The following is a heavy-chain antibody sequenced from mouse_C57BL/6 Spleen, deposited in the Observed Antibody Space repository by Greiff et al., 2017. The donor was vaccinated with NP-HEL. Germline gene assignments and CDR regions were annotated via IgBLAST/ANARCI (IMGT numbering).Heavy chain of an antibody. CDR3: ARGGPAPFAY. J-gene: IGHJ3*01. CDR1: GYTFTSYW. Sequence: VQLQQSGAELVMPGASVKLSCKASGYTFTSYWMHWVKQRPGQGLEWIGEIDPSDSYTNYNQKFKGKSTLTVDKSSSTAYMQLSSLTSEDSAVYYCARGGPAPFAYWGQGTLVTVSA. V-gene: IGHV1-69*01. CDR2: IDPSDSYT.